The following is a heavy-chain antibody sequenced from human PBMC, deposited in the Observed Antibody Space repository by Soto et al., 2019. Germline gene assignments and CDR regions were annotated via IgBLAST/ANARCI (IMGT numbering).Heavy chain of an antibody. V-gene: IGHV3-73*01. CDR1: GFTFSASA. CDR2: VRTKTNNYAT. Sequence: PGGSLRLSCVASGFTFSASAIHWVRQASGKGLEWVGRVRTKTNNYATAYAASVEGRFTISRDDSKNTAYLQMNSLKTEDTAVYYCTRQGGYCGGGSCYAFNDYWGQGALVTVSS. J-gene: IGHJ4*02. CDR3: TRQGGYCGGGSCYAFNDY. D-gene: IGHD2-15*01.